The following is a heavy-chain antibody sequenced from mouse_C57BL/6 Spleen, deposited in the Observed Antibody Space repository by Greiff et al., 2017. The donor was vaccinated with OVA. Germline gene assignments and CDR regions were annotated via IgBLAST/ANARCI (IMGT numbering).Heavy chain of an antibody. CDR2: IWSGGST. CDR3: ARKEYDYGSYYYAMDY. CDR1: GFSLTSYG. D-gene: IGHD2-4*01. J-gene: IGHJ4*01. Sequence: QVQLQQPGPGLVQPSQSLSITCTVSGFSLTSYGVHWVRQSPGKGLEWLGVIWSGGSTDYNAAFISRLSISKDNSKSQVFFKMNSLQADDTAIYYCARKEYDYGSYYYAMDYWGQGTSVTVSS. V-gene: IGHV2-2*01.